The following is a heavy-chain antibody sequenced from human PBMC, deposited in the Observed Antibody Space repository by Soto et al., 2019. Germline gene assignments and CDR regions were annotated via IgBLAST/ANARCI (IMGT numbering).Heavy chain of an antibody. CDR1: GFTFSDAW. J-gene: IGHJ4*02. D-gene: IGHD1-26*01. Sequence: EVQLVESGRGLVKPGGSLRLSCAASGFTFSDAWMSWVRQAPGKGLEWVGRIKSKTDGGTTDYAAPVKGRFTISRDDSKNTLYLQMNSLKTEDTGVYYCTTARWDSYYFDYWGQGTLVTVSS. CDR3: TTARWDSYYFDY. CDR2: IKSKTDGGTT. V-gene: IGHV3-15*01.